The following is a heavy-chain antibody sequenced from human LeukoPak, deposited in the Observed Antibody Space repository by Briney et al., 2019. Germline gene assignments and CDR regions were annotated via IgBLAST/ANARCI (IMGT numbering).Heavy chain of an antibody. Sequence: GGSLRLSCVASGLTLSGYEMNWIRQAPGKGPEWVSSISTSGDSLHYADSVKGRFTISRDNAKNTLYLQMNSLRAEDTAVYYCAAHDYWGQGTLVTVSS. CDR1: GLTLSGYE. J-gene: IGHJ4*02. V-gene: IGHV3-48*03. CDR3: AAHDY. CDR2: ISTSGDSL.